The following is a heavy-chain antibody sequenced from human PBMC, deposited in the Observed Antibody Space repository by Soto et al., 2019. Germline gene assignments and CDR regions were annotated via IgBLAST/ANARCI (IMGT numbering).Heavy chain of an antibody. V-gene: IGHV3-23*01. J-gene: IGHJ4*02. CDR2: ISGSGGST. CDR3: ARGSNHFDY. D-gene: IGHD4-4*01. Sequence: PGGALRLSCAASGFTFISDGMHWVLQAPGKGLEWVSAISGSGGSTYYADSVKGRFTISRDNSKNTLYLQMNSLRAEDTAVYYCARGSNHFDYWGQGTLVTVSS. CDR1: GFTFISDG.